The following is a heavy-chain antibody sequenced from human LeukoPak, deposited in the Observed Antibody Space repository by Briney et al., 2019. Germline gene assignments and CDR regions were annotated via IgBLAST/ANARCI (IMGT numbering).Heavy chain of an antibody. CDR2: ISYDGSNK. D-gene: IGHD6-19*01. J-gene: IGHJ4*02. CDR1: GFTFSSYA. V-gene: IGHV3-30*01. CDR3: ARALSTSGSVFY. Sequence: GGSLRLSCAASGFTFSSYAMYWVRQAPGKGLEWVAVISYDGSNKYYADYVKDQFTISRDKSNDTLYLQMNSLRDEDTAVYYCARALSTSGSVFYWGQGTLVTVSS.